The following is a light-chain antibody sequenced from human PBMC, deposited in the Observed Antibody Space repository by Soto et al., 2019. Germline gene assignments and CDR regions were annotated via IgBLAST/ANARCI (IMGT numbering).Light chain of an antibody. CDR3: SSYAGSNNLGI. CDR2: EVS. CDR1: SSDVGGYNY. V-gene: IGLV2-8*01. J-gene: IGLJ2*01. Sequence: QSALTQPPSASGSHGQSVTISCTGTSSDVGGYNYVSWYQQHPGKAPKLMIYEVSKRPSGVPDRFSGSKSGNTASLTVSGLQAEDDADYYCSSYAGSNNLGIFGGGTKLTVL.